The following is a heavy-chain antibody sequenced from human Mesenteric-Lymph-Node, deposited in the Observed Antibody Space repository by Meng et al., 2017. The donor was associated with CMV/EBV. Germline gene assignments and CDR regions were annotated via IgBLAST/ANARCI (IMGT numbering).Heavy chain of an antibody. Sequence: GESLKISCAASGFTFNTYWMHWVRQAPGKGLVWVAAISYDGTRQYYPDSVKGRFTISRDNSKNTLFLQMNSLRTEDTAMYYCARDPQVYAIDYCGQGTLVTVSS. CDR3: ARDPQVYAIDY. J-gene: IGHJ4*02. D-gene: IGHD2-8*01. CDR2: ISYDGTRQ. V-gene: IGHV3-30-3*01. CDR1: GFTFNTYW.